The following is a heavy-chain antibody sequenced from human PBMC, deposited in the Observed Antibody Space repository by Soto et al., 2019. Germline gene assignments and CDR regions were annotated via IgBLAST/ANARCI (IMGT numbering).Heavy chain of an antibody. J-gene: IGHJ4*02. CDR2: ISAYNGNT. CDR1: GYTFTNFG. V-gene: IGHV1-18*01. D-gene: IGHD5-18*01. CDR3: ARRRIQLCSTGWYFDY. Sequence: ASVKVSCKASGYTFTNFGISWVRQAPGQGLEWMGWISAYNGNTNYAQKFQGRVTMTTDTSTSTAYMELSSLRSEDTAVYYCARRRIQLCSTGWYFDYWGQGTLVTVTP.